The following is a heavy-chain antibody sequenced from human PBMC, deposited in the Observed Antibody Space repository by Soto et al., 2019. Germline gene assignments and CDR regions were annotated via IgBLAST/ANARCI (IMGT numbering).Heavy chain of an antibody. V-gene: IGHV4-59*12. CDR2: IYYSGST. J-gene: IGHJ5*02. Sequence: SETLSLTCTVSGGSISSYYWSWVRQPPGKGLEWIGYIYYSGSTYYNPSLKSRVTISVDTSKNQFSLKLSSVTAADTAVYYCARVGGINWFDPWGQGTLVTVSS. CDR1: GGSISSYY. CDR3: ARVGGINWFDP. D-gene: IGHD1-20*01.